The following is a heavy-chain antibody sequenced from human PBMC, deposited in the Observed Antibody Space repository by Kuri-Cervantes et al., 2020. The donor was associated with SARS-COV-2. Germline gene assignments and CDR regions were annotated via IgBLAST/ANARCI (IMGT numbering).Heavy chain of an antibody. D-gene: IGHD3-3*01. V-gene: IGHV3-74*01. CDR2: INSDGSST. CDR3: ARDRRFLEYYDAFDI. CDR1: GFTFSSYW. Sequence: GGSLRLSCAASGFTFSSYWMHWVRQAPGKGLVWVSRINSDGSSTSYADSVKGRFTISRDNAKNTLYLQMNSLRAEDTAVYYCARDRRFLEYYDAFDIWGQGTMVTVSS. J-gene: IGHJ3*02.